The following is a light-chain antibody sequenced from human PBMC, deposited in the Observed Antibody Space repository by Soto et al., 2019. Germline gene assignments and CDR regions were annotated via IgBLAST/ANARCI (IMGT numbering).Light chain of an antibody. CDR3: HQYGSSPLT. J-gene: IGKJ4*01. V-gene: IGKV4-1*01. Sequence: DIVMTQSPDSLAVSLGERATINCKSSQSVLYSSSNRNYLAWYQQKPGQTPKLLISWASTRESGVPDRFSGSGSGTDFTLTTSSLQAEDVAVYYCHQYGSSPLTFGGGTKVEIK. CDR1: QSVLYSSSNRNY. CDR2: WAS.